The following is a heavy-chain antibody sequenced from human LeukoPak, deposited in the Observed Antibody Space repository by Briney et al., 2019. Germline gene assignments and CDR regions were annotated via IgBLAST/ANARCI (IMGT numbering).Heavy chain of an antibody. CDR2: IIPIFGTA. J-gene: IGHJ3*02. CDR1: GGTFSSYA. V-gene: IGHV1-69*13. Sequence: SVKVSCKASGGTFSSYAISWVRQAPGQGLEWMGGIIPIFGTANCAQKFQGRVTITADESTSTAYMELSSLRSEDTAVYYCAREVGRYCSSTSCESDAFDIWGQGTMVTVSS. D-gene: IGHD2-2*01. CDR3: AREVGRYCSSTSCESDAFDI.